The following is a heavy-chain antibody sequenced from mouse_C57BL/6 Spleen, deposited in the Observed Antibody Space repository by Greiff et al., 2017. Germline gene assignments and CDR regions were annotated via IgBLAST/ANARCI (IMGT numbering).Heavy chain of an antibody. D-gene: IGHD1-1*01. CDR3: ARGGSSYVDYARDD. CDR2: INPNNGGT. V-gene: IGHV1-22*01. J-gene: IGHJ4*01. CDR1: GYTFTDYN. Sequence: EVQLQQSGPELVKPGASVKMSCKASGYTFTDYNMHWVKQSHGKSLEWIGYINPNNGGTSYNQKFKDKATLTVDKSSSTAYMQLSSLTSADSAVYYCARGGSSYVDYARDDWGQGTSVTVSS.